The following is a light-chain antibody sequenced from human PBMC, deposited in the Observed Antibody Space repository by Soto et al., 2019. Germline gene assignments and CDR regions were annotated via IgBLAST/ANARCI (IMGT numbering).Light chain of an antibody. Sequence: DIQMTQSPSSLSASVGDRVTITCGASQGIRNYLAWYQQKPGKVPKLLIYATSTLQSGVPSRFSGSGSGTDFTLTINSLQPEDVATYYCQNYNSASITFGQGTRLEIK. CDR3: QNYNSASIT. CDR2: ATS. V-gene: IGKV1-27*01. CDR1: QGIRNY. J-gene: IGKJ5*01.